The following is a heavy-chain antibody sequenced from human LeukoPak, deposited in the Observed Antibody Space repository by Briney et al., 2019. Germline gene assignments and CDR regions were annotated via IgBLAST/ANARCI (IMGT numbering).Heavy chain of an antibody. CDR3: ALLQLERSFDY. CDR2: INPSGGST. Sequence: ASVKVSCKAPGYTFTSYYMHWVRQAPGQGLEWMGIINPSGGSTSYAQKFQGRVTMTRDTSTSTVYMELSSLRSEDTAVYYCALLQLERSFDYWGQGTLVTVSS. D-gene: IGHD1-1*01. J-gene: IGHJ4*02. V-gene: IGHV1-46*01. CDR1: GYTFTSYY.